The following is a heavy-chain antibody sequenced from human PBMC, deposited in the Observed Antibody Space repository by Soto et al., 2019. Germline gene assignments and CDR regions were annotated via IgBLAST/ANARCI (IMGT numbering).Heavy chain of an antibody. CDR1: GGSISSAYYY. V-gene: IGHV4-30-4*01. Sequence: QVQLQESGPGLVKPSQTLSLTCTVSGGSISSAYYYWSWIRQPPGKGLEWIGHIYDSRSTYSNPSLQSQVTIPMDTSKNQVSLELGSGTAADTAVYDCARGPSGDKVDYWGQGTLVTVSS. D-gene: IGHD7-27*01. CDR3: ARGPSGDKVDY. CDR2: IYDSRST. J-gene: IGHJ4*02.